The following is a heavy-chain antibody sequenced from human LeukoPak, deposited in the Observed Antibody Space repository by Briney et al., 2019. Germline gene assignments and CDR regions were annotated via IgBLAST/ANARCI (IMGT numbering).Heavy chain of an antibody. Sequence: GGSLRLSCAASGFTFSSYTMHWIRQAPGKGLEWVSSISGSNSYIFYADSVKGRFTVSRDNAKDSLYLQMNSLKAEDTAVYYCARTDRTNNGPREWGQGTLVTVSS. CDR1: GFTFSSYT. V-gene: IGHV3-21*04. J-gene: IGHJ4*02. CDR3: ARTDRTNNGPRE. D-gene: IGHD1-14*01. CDR2: ISGSNSYI.